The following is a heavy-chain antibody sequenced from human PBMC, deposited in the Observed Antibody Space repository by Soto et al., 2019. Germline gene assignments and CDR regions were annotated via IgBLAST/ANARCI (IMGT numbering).Heavy chain of an antibody. J-gene: IGHJ4*02. CDR3: AKDWSSGSYTDY. CDR2: ISYDGSNK. V-gene: IGHV3-30*18. D-gene: IGHD1-26*01. Sequence: QVQLVESGGGVVQPGWSLRLSCAASGFTFSSYGMHWVRQAPGKGLEWVAVISYDGSNKYYADSVKGRFTISRDNSKNTLYLQMNSLRAEDTAVYYCAKDWSSGSYTDYWGQGTLVTVSS. CDR1: GFTFSSYG.